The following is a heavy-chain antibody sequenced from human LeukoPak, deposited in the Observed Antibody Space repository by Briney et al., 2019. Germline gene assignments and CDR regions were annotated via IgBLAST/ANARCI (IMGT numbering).Heavy chain of an antibody. V-gene: IGHV1-2*02. D-gene: IGHD3-22*01. CDR1: GYTFTGYH. CDR3: ARQPGGDNYDSSGIEAFDI. J-gene: IGHJ3*02. Sequence: ASVKVSCKASGYTFTGYHMHWVRQAPGQGLECMGWINPNSGGTNYAQKFQGRVTMTRDTSISTAYMELSRLRSDDTAVYYCARQPGGDNYDSSGIEAFDIWGQGTMVTVSS. CDR2: INPNSGGT.